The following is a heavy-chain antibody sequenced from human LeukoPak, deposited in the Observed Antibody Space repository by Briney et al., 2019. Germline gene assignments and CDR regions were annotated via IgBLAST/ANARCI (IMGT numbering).Heavy chain of an antibody. D-gene: IGHD6-13*01. CDR3: ARDVRAAGGTYYYSGFDV. CDR2: TRNRANSYTT. V-gene: IGHV3-72*01. J-gene: IGHJ6*02. CDR1: GFTFSDHY. Sequence: PGASLRLSCVASGFTFSDHYMDWVRQAPGKGLEWVGRTRNRANSYTTEYAASVKGRFTISRDDSKNSLYLQMNSLKTEDTAVYYCARDVRAAGGTYYYSGFDVWGQGTTVTVSS.